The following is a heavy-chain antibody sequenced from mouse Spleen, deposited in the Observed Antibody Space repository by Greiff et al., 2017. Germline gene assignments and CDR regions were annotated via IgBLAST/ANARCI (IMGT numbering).Heavy chain of an antibody. V-gene: IGHV1-80*01. D-gene: IGHD2-14*01. CDR2: IYPGDGDT. CDR1: GYAFSSYW. J-gene: IGHJ3*01. Sequence: QVQLKESGAELVKPGASVKISCKASGYAFSSYWMNWVKQRPGKGLEWIGQIYPGDGDTNYNGKFKGKATLTADKSSSTAYMQLSSLTSEDSAVYFCAREVRRRDGAWFAYWGQGTLVTVSA. CDR3: AREVRRRDGAWFAY.